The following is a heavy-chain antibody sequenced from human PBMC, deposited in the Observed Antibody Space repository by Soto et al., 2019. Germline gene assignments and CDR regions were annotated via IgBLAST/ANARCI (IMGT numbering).Heavy chain of an antibody. CDR1: GGTFSSYT. CDR3: ARVKGVGVVPLGC. CDR2: IIPILGIA. D-gene: IGHD3-3*01. V-gene: IGHV1-69*02. J-gene: IGHJ4*02. Sequence: QVQLVQSGAEVKKPGSSVKVSCKASGGTFSSYTISWVGQAPGQGLEWMGRIIPILGIANYAQKFQGRVTITADKSKSTAYLELRSVRSEHTGVYCGARVKGVGVVPLGCGGKGTQVTVSS.